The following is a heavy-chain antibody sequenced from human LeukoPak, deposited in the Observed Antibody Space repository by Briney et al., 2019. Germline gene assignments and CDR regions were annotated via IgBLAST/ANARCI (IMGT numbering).Heavy chain of an antibody. CDR2: ISSSSSTI. CDR3: ARDSVEGYFQH. J-gene: IGHJ1*01. Sequence: GGSLRLSCAASGFTFSSYSMNWVRQAPGKGLEWVSYISSSSSTIYYADSVKGRFTISRDNAKNSLYLQMNSLRAEDTAVYYCARDSVEGYFQHWGQGTLVTVSS. CDR1: GFTFSSYS. D-gene: IGHD4-23*01. V-gene: IGHV3-48*04.